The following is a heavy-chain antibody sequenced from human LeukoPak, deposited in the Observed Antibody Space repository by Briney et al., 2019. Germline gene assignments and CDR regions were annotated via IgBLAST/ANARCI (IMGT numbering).Heavy chain of an antibody. V-gene: IGHV4-39*01. CDR1: GCSISSSTYH. D-gene: IGHD4/OR15-4a*01. J-gene: IGHJ4*02. Sequence: PSETVSLTCTVSGCSISSSTYHWGGLRRPPGQGVEGIGRFFCSGNNYYNPYLKSTITISEDTSTNQFPLKPMSVSAAVTAVYYSARGTSANYELYYWGQGTLVTVSS. CDR2: FFCSGNN. CDR3: ARGTSANYELYY.